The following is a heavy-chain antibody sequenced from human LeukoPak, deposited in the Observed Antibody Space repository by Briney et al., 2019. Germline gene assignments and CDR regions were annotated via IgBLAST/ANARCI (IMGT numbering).Heavy chain of an antibody. CDR2: ISANNDNT. J-gene: IGHJ6*02. D-gene: IGHD3-22*01. CDR1: GYTFTSYG. Sequence: GASVKVSCKTSGYTFTSYGISWVRQAPGQGLEWMGWISANNDNTMNAQKFQGRVTVTTDTSTTTAYMELRSLRSDDTAVYYCASSKGGSGYYFSYYYGMDVWGQGTTVTVSS. CDR3: ASSKGGSGYYFSYYYGMDV. V-gene: IGHV1-18*01.